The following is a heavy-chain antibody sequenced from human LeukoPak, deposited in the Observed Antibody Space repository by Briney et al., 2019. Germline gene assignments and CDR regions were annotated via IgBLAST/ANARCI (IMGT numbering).Heavy chain of an antibody. D-gene: IGHD3-10*01. J-gene: IGHJ6*02. V-gene: IGHV1-18*01. CDR3: ARGYGSGSYYYYGMDV. Sequence: ASVKVSCKASGYTFTSYGISWVRQAPGQGLEWMGWISAYNGNTNYAQKLQGRVTMTTDTSTSTAYMELRSLRPDDTAVYYCARGYGSGSYYYYGMDVWGQGTTVTVSS. CDR2: ISAYNGNT. CDR1: GYTFTSYG.